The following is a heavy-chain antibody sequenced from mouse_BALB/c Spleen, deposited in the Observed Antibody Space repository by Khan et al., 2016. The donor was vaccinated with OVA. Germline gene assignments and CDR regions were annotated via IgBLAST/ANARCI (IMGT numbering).Heavy chain of an antibody. CDR3: GRQPYYHCYILDY. V-gene: IGHV2-6-1*01. CDR2: IWSDGSA. CDR1: GFSLTNYG. J-gene: IGHJ4*01. Sequence: QVQLQQPGPGLVAPSQSLSITCTISGFSLTNYGVHWVRQTPGKGLEWLVVIWSDGSATYNSALKSRLSISKDNSKKQVFLKMNSLQTDDTAMYYCGRQPYYHCYILDYWGQGTSVTVSS. D-gene: IGHD2-12*01.